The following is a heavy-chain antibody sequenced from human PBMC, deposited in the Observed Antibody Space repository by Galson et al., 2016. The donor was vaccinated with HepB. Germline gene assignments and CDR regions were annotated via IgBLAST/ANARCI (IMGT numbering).Heavy chain of an antibody. J-gene: IGHJ4*02. CDR3: TKGDIES. CDR1: GFAFSNAW. V-gene: IGHV3-15*01. D-gene: IGHD2-21*01. Sequence: SLRLSCAASGFAFSNAWMGWVRQAPGKGLEWVGRIKIKTDGSARDYAAPVKGRFTISRDDSKNTVYLQMNSLRTEDTALYYCTKGDIESWGQGTLVTVSS. CDR2: IKIKTDGSAR.